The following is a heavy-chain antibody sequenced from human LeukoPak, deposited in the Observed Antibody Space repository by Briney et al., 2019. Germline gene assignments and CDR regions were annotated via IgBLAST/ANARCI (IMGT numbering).Heavy chain of an antibody. CDR2: IYHSGNIYHSGST. J-gene: IGHJ4*02. CDR3: PRYSAWIQPGWYFDY. D-gene: IGHD5-18*01. Sequence: SETLSLTCAVSGYSISSNCCWGCLRQLPGKGLEWIGSIYHSGNIYHSGSTYYNPSLKSRVTISVDTSKNQFSLTLTSVTAADTSVYDCPRYSAWIQPGWYFDYWGQGTLVTVSS. CDR1: GYSISSNCC. V-gene: IGHV4-38-2*01.